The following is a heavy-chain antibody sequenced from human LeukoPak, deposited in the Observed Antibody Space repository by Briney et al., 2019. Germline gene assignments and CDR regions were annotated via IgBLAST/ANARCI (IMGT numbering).Heavy chain of an antibody. CDR3: ARVWWGGYNFMDV. CDR2: ISGGGGAT. CDR1: GFTFSTYG. J-gene: IGHJ6*03. Sequence: GGSLRLSCAASGFTFSTYGMSWVRQAPGKGLEWVSAISGGGGATYYADSVKGRFTISRDNSKNTLYLQMNSLRVEDTAVYYCARVWWGGYNFMDVWGKGTTVTVFS. D-gene: IGHD3-3*01. V-gene: IGHV3-23*01.